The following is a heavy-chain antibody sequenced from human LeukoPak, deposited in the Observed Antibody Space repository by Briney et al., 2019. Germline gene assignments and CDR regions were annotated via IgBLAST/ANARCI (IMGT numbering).Heavy chain of an antibody. CDR1: GYTFTGYY. CDR2: INPNSGGT. D-gene: IGHD2-8*01. Sequence: ASVKVSCKASGYTFTGYYMHWVRQAPGQGLEWMGWINPNSGGTNYAQKFQGRVTMTRDTSITTAYMELSRLSSDDTAVYYCAREGRGVSVGMDVWGQGTTVTVSS. J-gene: IGHJ6*02. V-gene: IGHV1-2*02. CDR3: AREGRGVSVGMDV.